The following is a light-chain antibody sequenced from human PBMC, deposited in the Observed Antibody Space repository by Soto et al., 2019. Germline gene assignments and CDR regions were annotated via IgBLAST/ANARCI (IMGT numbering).Light chain of an antibody. CDR3: QQYGSSPRT. J-gene: IGKJ3*01. V-gene: IGKV3-20*01. CDR1: QSVSSD. Sequence: EIVLTQSPDTLSLSPGERATLSCRASQSVSSDLAWYQQKLGQAPRLLIYGASSRATGIPDRFSGSGSGTDFTLTISRLEPEDFAVYCCQQYGSSPRTFGPGTKVDIK. CDR2: GAS.